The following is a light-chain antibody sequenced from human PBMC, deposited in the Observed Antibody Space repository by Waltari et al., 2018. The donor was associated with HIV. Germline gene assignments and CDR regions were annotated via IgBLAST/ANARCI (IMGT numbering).Light chain of an antibody. CDR2: EVR. CDR3: SSYTGSTTLYV. J-gene: IGLJ1*01. CDR1: SRDVGALYE. Sequence: SALTEPATVSGSPGQTKNISCTGTSRDVGALYEVSGFQLHPGQAPKLIMYEVRNRPSGVSNRFSGSKSGNTASLTISGPHAEDEADYFCSSYTGSTTLYVFGTGTKVTVL. V-gene: IGLV2-14*01.